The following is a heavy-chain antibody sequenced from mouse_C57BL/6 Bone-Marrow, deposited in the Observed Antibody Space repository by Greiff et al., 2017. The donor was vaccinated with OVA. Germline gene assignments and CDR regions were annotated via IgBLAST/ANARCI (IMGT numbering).Heavy chain of an antibody. J-gene: IGHJ1*03. CDR2: IWRGGST. CDR3: AKNGITTVVATDWYFDV. CDR1: GFSLTSYG. D-gene: IGHD1-1*01. V-gene: IGHV2-5*01. Sequence: QVQLKESGPGLVQPSQSLSITCTVSGFSLTSYGVHWVRQSPGKGLEWLGVIWRGGSTDYNAAFMSRLSITKDNSKSQVFFKMNSLQADDTAIYYCAKNGITTVVATDWYFDVWGTGTTVTVSS.